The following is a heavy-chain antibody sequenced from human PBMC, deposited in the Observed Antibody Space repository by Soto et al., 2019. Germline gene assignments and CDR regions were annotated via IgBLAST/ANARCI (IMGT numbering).Heavy chain of an antibody. CDR1: GFTLSAYS. D-gene: IGHD3-16*01. J-gene: IGHJ6*02. Sequence: EVQLVESGGGLVQPGGSLRLSCAASGFTLSAYSMNWVRQAPGKGLEWISFSNSGSDTIYYGDSVKGRFTISRDNAKNALYLQMNSLRDDDTAVYYCARPHLDRPTYYGLDVWGQGTTVTVSS. V-gene: IGHV3-48*02. CDR3: ARPHLDRPTYYGLDV. CDR2: SNSGSDTI.